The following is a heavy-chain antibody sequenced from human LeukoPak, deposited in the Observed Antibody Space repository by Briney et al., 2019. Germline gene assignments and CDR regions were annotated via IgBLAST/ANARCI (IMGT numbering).Heavy chain of an antibody. CDR2: INSDGSST. CDR1: GFTFRSYW. J-gene: IGHJ4*02. Sequence: PGGSLRLSCAASGFTFRSYWMLWVRQAPGKGLVWVSRINSDGSSTSYADSVKGRFTISRDNAKNTLYLQMNSLRAEDTAVYYCARETIVVVPAAAFHYWGQGTLVTVSS. V-gene: IGHV3-74*01. CDR3: ARETIVVVPAAAFHY. D-gene: IGHD2-2*01.